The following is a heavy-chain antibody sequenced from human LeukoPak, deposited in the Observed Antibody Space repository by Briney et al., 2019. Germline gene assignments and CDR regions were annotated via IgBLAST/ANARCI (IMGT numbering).Heavy chain of an antibody. CDR3: AKETSPLYYGSGSYSYYFDY. V-gene: IGHV3-9*01. D-gene: IGHD3-10*01. J-gene: IGHJ4*02. CDR1: GFTFDDYA. CDR2: ISWNSGSI. Sequence: PGGSLRLSCAASGFTFDDYAMHWVRHAPGKGLEWVSGISWNSGSIGYADSVKGRFTISRDNAKNSLYLQMNSLRAEDTALYYCAKETSPLYYGSGSYSYYFDYWGQGTLVTVSS.